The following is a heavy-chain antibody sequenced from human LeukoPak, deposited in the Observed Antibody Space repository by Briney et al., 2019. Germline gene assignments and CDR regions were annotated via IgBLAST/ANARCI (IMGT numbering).Heavy chain of an antibody. CDR3: ARQLGYCSSTSCYADKVDY. J-gene: IGHJ4*02. Sequence: SETLSLTCTVSGGSISSSSYYWGWIRQPPGKGLEWIGSIYYSGSTYYNPSLKSRVTISVDTSKNKFSLKLSSLTAADTAVYYCARQLGYCSSTSCYADKVDYWGQGTLVTVSS. D-gene: IGHD2-2*01. CDR2: IYYSGST. V-gene: IGHV4-39*01. CDR1: GGSISSSSYY.